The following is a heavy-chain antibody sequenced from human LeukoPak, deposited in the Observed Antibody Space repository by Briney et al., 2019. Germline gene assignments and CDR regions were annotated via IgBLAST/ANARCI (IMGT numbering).Heavy chain of an antibody. Sequence: GGSLRLSCAASGFTFSSYWMSWVRQAPGKGLEGVANIKQDGSEKYYVDSVKGRFTISRDNAKNSLYLQMNSLRAEDTAVYYCARDLGLPTSYYDFWSGYYTISSGLDPWGQGTLVTVSS. CDR3: ARDLGLPTSYYDFWSGYYTISSGLDP. V-gene: IGHV3-7*01. CDR1: GFTFSSYW. CDR2: IKQDGSEK. D-gene: IGHD3-3*01. J-gene: IGHJ5*02.